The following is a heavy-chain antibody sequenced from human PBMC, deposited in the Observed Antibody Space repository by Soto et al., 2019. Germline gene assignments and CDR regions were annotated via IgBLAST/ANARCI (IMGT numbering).Heavy chain of an antibody. CDR1: GFTFSSHT. V-gene: IGHV3-30-3*01. J-gene: IGHJ6*02. D-gene: IGHD5-18*01. CDR2: IAFDGGNK. CDR3: ARDKAMVVRGSHYYGMDV. Sequence: QVQLVESGGGVVQPGRSLRLSCAASGFTFSSHTMHWVRQAPGKGLEWVAVIAFDGGNKYYADSVKGRFTISRDNSKKTLYLQINTLRPEDTAVYYCARDKAMVVRGSHYYGMDVWGQGTAVTVSS.